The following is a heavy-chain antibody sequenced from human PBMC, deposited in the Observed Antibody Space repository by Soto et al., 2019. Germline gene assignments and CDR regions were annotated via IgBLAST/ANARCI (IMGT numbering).Heavy chain of an antibody. D-gene: IGHD6-19*01. Sequence: GASVKVSCKGSGYTLTSYYIHWVRQAPGQGLEWMGIINPSGGSTSYAQKFQGRVTMTRDTSTSTVYMELSSLRSEDTAVYYCARESSSGVRPTKYNWFDPWGQGTLVTVSS. CDR2: INPSGGST. CDR1: GYTLTSYY. J-gene: IGHJ5*02. V-gene: IGHV1-46*01. CDR3: ARESSSGVRPTKYNWFDP.